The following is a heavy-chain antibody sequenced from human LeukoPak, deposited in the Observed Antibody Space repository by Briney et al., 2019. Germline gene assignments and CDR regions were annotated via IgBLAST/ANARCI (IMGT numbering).Heavy chain of an antibody. J-gene: IGHJ4*02. CDR1: GYTFTGYY. D-gene: IGHD6-19*01. V-gene: IGHV1-18*04. CDR3: AREAGKQWLALGY. CDR2: ISAYNGNT. Sequence: GATVKVSCKASGYTFTGYYLHWVRQAPGQGLEWMGWISAYNGNTNYAQKLQGRVTMTTDTSTSTAYMELRSLRSDDTAVYYCAREAGKQWLALGYWGQGTLVTVSS.